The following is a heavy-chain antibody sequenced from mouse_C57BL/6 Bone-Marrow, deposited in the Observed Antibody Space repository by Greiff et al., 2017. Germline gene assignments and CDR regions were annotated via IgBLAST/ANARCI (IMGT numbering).Heavy chain of an antibody. D-gene: IGHD2-1*01. CDR3: ARMDGNYYAMDY. V-gene: IGHV1-7*01. Sequence: QVQLKESGAELAKPGASVKLSCKASGYTFTSYWLHWVKQRPGPGMEWIGYINPSSGYTKYNQKFKDKATVTADKSSSTAYMQLSSLTYEASAVYYWARMDGNYYAMDYWGQGTSVTVSS. J-gene: IGHJ4*01. CDR2: INPSSGYT. CDR1: GYTFTSYW.